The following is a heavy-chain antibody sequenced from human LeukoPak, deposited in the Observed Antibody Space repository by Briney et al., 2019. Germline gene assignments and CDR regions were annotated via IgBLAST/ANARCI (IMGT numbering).Heavy chain of an antibody. Sequence: PGRSLRLSCAASGFTFTSYGMHWVRQAPGKGLEWVAVIWFDVSNKYYADSVKGRFTISRDNSKNTLDLQMNSLRAEDTAVYYCARDWSVGSSGYFDYWGQGTLVTVSS. V-gene: IGHV3-33*01. CDR2: IWFDVSNK. J-gene: IGHJ4*02. CDR1: GFTFTSYG. D-gene: IGHD3-22*01. CDR3: ARDWSVGSSGYFDY.